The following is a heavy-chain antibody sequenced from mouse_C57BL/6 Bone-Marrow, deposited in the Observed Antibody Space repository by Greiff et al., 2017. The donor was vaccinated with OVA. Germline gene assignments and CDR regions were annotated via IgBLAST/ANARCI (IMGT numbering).Heavy chain of an antibody. CDR3: VITTVVSDY. CDR1: GYTFTSYW. CDR2: INPSSGYT. D-gene: IGHD1-1*01. V-gene: IGHV1-7*01. Sequence: VQLKESGAELAKPGASVKLSCKASGYTFTSYWMHWVKQRPGQGLEWIGYINPSSGYTKYNQKFKDKATLTADKSSSTAYMQLSSLTYEDSAVYYCVITTVVSDYWGQGTTLTVSS. J-gene: IGHJ2*01.